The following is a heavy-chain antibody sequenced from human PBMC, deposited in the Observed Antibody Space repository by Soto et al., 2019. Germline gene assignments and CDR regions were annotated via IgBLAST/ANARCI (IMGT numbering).Heavy chain of an antibody. Sequence: PGGSLRLSCAASGFTFSSYAMHWVRQAPGKGLEWVAVISYDGSNKYYADSVKGRFTISRDNSKNTLYLQMNSLRAEDTAVYYCATEKMATISIDYWGQGTLVTVSS. CDR1: GFTFSSYA. J-gene: IGHJ4*02. D-gene: IGHD1-26*01. V-gene: IGHV3-30-3*01. CDR2: ISYDGSNK. CDR3: ATEKMATISIDY.